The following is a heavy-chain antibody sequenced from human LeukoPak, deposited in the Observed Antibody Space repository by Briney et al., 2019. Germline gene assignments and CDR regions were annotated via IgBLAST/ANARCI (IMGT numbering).Heavy chain of an antibody. D-gene: IGHD6-13*01. Sequence: ASVKVSCKASGYTFTSYDINWVRQATGQGLEWMGWMNPNSGNTGYAQKFQGRVTMTRNTSISTAYMELSSLRSEDTAVYYCARVYSSSWSGLGFYYYYGMDVWGQGTTVTVSS. CDR1: GYTFTSYD. V-gene: IGHV1-8*01. CDR2: MNPNSGNT. CDR3: ARVYSSSWSGLGFYYYYGMDV. J-gene: IGHJ6*02.